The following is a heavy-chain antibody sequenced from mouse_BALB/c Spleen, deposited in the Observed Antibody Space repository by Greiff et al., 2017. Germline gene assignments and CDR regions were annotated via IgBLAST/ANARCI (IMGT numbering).Heavy chain of an antibody. CDR1: GFTFSDYY. CDR2: ISDGGSYT. J-gene: IGHJ3*01. CDR3: ARDPLNYGSSFLFAY. Sequence: EVKLMESGGGLVKPGGSLKLSCAASGFTFSDYYMYWVRQTPEKRLEWVATISDGGSYTYYPDSVKGRFTISRDNAKNNLYLQMSSLKSEDTAMYYCARDPLNYGSSFLFAYWGQGTLVTVSA. V-gene: IGHV5-4*02. D-gene: IGHD1-1*01.